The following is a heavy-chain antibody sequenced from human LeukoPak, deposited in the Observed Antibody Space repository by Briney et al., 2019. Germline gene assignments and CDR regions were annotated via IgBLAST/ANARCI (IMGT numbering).Heavy chain of an antibody. CDR3: AREAYYYYYMDV. Sequence: ASVKVSCKASGYTFTSYYMHWVRQAPGQGLEWMGIINPSGGSTSYAQKFQGRVTMTRDTSTSTAYMELSSLRSEDTVVYYCAREAYYYYYMDVWGKGTTVTISS. CDR1: GYTFTSYY. V-gene: IGHV1-46*01. CDR2: INPSGGST. J-gene: IGHJ6*03.